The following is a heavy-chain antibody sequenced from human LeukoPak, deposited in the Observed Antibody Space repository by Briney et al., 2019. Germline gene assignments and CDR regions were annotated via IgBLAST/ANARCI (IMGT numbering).Heavy chain of an antibody. CDR2: IYTSGST. D-gene: IGHD3-22*01. Sequence: SETLSLTCTVSGGSISSYYWSWIRQPAGKGLGWIGRIYTSGSTNYNPSLKSRVTMSVDTSKNQFSLKLSSVTAADTAVYYCARENDYYDSNGYPDYWGQGTLVTVSS. CDR1: GGSISSYY. V-gene: IGHV4-4*07. CDR3: ARENDYYDSNGYPDY. J-gene: IGHJ4*02.